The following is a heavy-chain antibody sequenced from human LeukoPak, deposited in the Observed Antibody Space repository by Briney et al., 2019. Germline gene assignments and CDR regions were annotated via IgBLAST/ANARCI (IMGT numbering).Heavy chain of an antibody. CDR3: ARLGRTSYWYFDL. J-gene: IGHJ2*01. V-gene: IGHV4-59*08. D-gene: IGHD2-2*01. Sequence: PSETPSPPCTVSGGSLSSYFWSWVREPPGKGLEWIGYIYYSGSTNYNPSLKSRVTISVDTSKNQFSLKLSSVTAADTAVYYCARLGRTSYWYFDLWGRGTLVTVSS. CDR2: IYYSGST. CDR1: GGSLSSYF.